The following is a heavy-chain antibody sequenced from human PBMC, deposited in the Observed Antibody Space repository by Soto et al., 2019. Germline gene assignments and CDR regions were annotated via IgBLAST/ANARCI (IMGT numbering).Heavy chain of an antibody. CDR1: GFMFNNSA. CDR2: VSDNGGSRGGT. D-gene: IGHD2-21*01. J-gene: IGHJ3*02. Sequence: GGSLRLSCKASGFMFNNSAMTWVRQAPGQGLQWVASVSDNGGSRGGTYYADSVKGRFTISRDNSKNTLYLQLDSLTGADTAVHYCARAKAVVIAALDIWGQGTMVTVSS. CDR3: ARAKAVVIAALDI. V-gene: IGHV3-23*01.